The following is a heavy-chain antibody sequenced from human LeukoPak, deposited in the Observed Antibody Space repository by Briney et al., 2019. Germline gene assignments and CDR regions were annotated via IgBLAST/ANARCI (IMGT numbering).Heavy chain of an antibody. D-gene: IGHD3-10*01. CDR2: IYYSGST. J-gene: IGHJ5*02. Sequence: PSETLSLTCTVSGGSISSSSYYWGWIRQPPGKGLEWIGSIYYSGSTYYNPSLKSRVTISVDTSKNQFSLKLSSVTAADTAVYYCARHVVGTMVREPFDPWGQGTLVTVSS. CDR3: ARHVVGTMVREPFDP. CDR1: GGSISSSSYY. V-gene: IGHV4-39*01.